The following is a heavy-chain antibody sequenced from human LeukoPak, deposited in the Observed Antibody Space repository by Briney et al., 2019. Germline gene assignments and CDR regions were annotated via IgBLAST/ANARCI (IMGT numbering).Heavy chain of an antibody. CDR2: IKHDGSEK. CDR3: ARVLLMGYYDSSGELDY. J-gene: IGHJ4*02. CDR1: GFTFSRHW. D-gene: IGHD3-22*01. V-gene: IGHV3-7*01. Sequence: GGSLRLSCAASGFTFSRHWMTWVRQAPGKGLEWVANIKHDGSEKNYVDSVKGRFTISRDNAKNSLYLQMNSLRAEDTAVYYCARVLLMGYYDSSGELDYWGQGTLVTVSS.